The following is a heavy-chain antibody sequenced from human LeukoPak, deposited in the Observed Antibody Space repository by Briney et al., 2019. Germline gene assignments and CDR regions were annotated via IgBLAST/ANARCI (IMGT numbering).Heavy chain of an antibody. Sequence: ASVKVSCKASGYTFTGYYMHWVRQAPGQGLEWMGWINPNSGGTNYAQKFQGRVTMTRDTSISTAYMELSRLRSDDTAVYYCARVGRGTASYYYYGMDVWGQGTTVTVSS. V-gene: IGHV1-2*02. CDR3: ARVGRGTASYYYYGMDV. CDR1: GYTFTGYY. J-gene: IGHJ6*02. CDR2: INPNSGGT. D-gene: IGHD5-18*01.